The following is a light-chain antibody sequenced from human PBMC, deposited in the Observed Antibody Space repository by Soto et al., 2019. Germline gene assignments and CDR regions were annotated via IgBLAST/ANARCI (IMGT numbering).Light chain of an antibody. Sequence: EIVMTQSPATLSVSPGERATLSCRASQSVSSNLAWYQQKPGQAPRLLIYGASTRATGIPARFSGSRSGTEFTLTISSVQSEDFAVYYCQQYNNWLRTFGQGTKLEIK. CDR2: GAS. J-gene: IGKJ2*01. V-gene: IGKV3-15*01. CDR1: QSVSSN. CDR3: QQYNNWLRT.